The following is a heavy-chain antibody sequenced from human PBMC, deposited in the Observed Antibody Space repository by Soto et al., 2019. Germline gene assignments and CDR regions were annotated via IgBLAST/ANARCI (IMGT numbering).Heavy chain of an antibody. Sequence: QVQLQESGPGLVKPSETLSLTCTVSGGSISSYYWSWIRQPPGKGLEWIGYIYYSGSTNYNPSLKSRVTISVDTSKNQCSLKLSSVTAADTAVYYCARADYGDYGDDAFDIWGQGTMVTVSS. V-gene: IGHV4-59*01. CDR1: GGSISSYY. D-gene: IGHD4-17*01. J-gene: IGHJ3*02. CDR2: IYYSGST. CDR3: ARADYGDYGDDAFDI.